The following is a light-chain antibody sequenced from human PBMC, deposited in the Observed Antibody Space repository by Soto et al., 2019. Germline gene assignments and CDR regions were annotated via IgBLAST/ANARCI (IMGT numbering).Light chain of an antibody. CDR2: GAS. CDR1: HIVSSRY. J-gene: IGKJ1*01. V-gene: IGKV3-20*01. Sequence: EIVLTQSPATLFSSPGEGSTLSFRASHIVSSRYLAWYQQKVGQAPRLLIYGASSRAAGIPGRFSGSGSGTDFTLAISRLEPEDFAVYYCQQYGSPPRTFGQGTKVDIK. CDR3: QQYGSPPRT.